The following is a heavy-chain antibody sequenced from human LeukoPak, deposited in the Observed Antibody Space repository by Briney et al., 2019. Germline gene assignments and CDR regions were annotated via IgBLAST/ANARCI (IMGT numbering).Heavy chain of an antibody. D-gene: IGHD3-9*01. CDR1: GFTFSNHE. Sequence: GGSRRLSCVGSGFTFSNHEMNWVRQAPGKGLEWISYIDRSGTTIDYADSVKGRFTISRDNARNSMYLQMNSLTAEDTAIYYCVRDRITVTGPYSWFDPWGQGTLVTVSS. J-gene: IGHJ5*02. V-gene: IGHV3-48*03. CDR2: IDRSGTTI. CDR3: VRDRITVTGPYSWFDP.